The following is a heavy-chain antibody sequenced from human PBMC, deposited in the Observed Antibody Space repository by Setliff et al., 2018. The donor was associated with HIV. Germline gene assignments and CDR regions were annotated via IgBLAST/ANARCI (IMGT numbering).Heavy chain of an antibody. D-gene: IGHD3-10*01. Sequence: TSETLSLTCTVSGDSISSSSYYYWSWLRQPAGKGLEWIGRIFPSGTTDYNPSLKSRVTMSIDTSKDQFSLNLKSVTAADTAAYFCARDRSNYGSGSSAYNWFDPWGQGNQVTVSS. J-gene: IGHJ5*02. CDR2: IFPSGTT. CDR1: GDSISSSSYY. V-gene: IGHV4-61*02. CDR3: ARDRSNYGSGSSAYNWFDP.